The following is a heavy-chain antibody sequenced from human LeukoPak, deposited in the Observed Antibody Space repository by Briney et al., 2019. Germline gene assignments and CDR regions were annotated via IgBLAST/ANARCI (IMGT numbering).Heavy chain of an antibody. CDR2: ISYSGST. CDR1: GGSVSSGSYY. CDR3: ARGDSGSFSQFDC. D-gene: IGHD1-26*01. J-gene: IGHJ4*02. Sequence: SETLSLTCTVSGGSVSSGSYYWSWIRQPPGKGLECIGYISYSGSTNYSPSLKSRVTISVDTSKNQFSLKLNSVTPADTAVYYCARGDSGSFSQFDCWGQGTLVTVSS. V-gene: IGHV4-61*01.